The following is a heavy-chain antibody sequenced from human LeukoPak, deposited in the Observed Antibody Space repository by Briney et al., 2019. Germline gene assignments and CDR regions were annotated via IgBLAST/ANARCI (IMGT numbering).Heavy chain of an antibody. CDR3: ARVGRTPHYYGSGGESQKYNWFDP. Sequence: GASVKVSCKASGYTFTGYYMHWVRQAPGQGLGWMGWINPNSGGTNYAQKFQGRVTMTRDTSISTAYMELSRLRSDDTAVYYCARVGRTPHYYGSGGESQKYNWFDPWGQGTLVTVSS. V-gene: IGHV1-2*02. CDR1: GYTFTGYY. CDR2: INPNSGGT. J-gene: IGHJ5*02. D-gene: IGHD3-10*01.